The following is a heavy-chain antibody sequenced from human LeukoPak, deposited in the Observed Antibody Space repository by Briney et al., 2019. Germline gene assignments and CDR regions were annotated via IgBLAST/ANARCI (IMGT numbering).Heavy chain of an antibody. D-gene: IGHD5-24*01. CDR2: IHPHGIF. V-gene: IGHV4-34*01. J-gene: IGHJ5*02. CDR3: ARGRDRSKAGDL. CDR1: GGSCDDYY. Sequence: SETLSLTCAVSGGSCDDYYCSWIRQPPGKGLEWIGEIHPHGIFYYNSSLMSRVTISIDTSKSRFSLRLTSVTAADTAFYFCARGRDRSKAGDLWGQGSLVTVSS.